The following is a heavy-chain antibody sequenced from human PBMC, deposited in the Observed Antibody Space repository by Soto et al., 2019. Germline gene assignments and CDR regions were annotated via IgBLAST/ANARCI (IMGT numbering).Heavy chain of an antibody. Sequence: ASVKVSCKASGYTFTYYHVHWVRQAPGQGLEWMGIINPNGGDTTYAQKFQGRVTMTRDTSTSTAYMEVSSLRSEDTALYYCARVPYSYGLFFYLDYWGQGTLVTVS. D-gene: IGHD5-18*01. CDR1: GYTFTYYH. CDR2: INPNGGDT. CDR3: ARVPYSYGLFFYLDY. V-gene: IGHV1-46*01. J-gene: IGHJ4*02.